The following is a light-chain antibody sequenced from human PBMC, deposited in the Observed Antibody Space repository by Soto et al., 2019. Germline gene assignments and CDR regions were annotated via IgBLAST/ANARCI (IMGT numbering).Light chain of an antibody. V-gene: IGKV1-5*01. CDR3: QQYNSYWT. Sequence: DIQMTQYPSTLSASVGDRVTITCRASQSISSWLAWYQRKPGKAPKLLIYDASSLESGVPSRFSGSGSGTEFTLTISSLQPDDFATYYCQQYNSYWTFGQGTKVDI. CDR1: QSISSW. J-gene: IGKJ1*01. CDR2: DAS.